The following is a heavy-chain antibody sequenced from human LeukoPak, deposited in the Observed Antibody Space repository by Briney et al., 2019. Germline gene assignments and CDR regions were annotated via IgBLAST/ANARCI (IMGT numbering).Heavy chain of an antibody. V-gene: IGHV4-61*01. D-gene: IGHD2-15*01. CDR2: IYYSGST. CDR1: GGSISSGSYY. J-gene: IGHJ5*02. CDR3: AREALLPCEGYCSGGSSRRVNWFDP. Sequence: PSETLSLTCTVSGGSISSGSYYWSWIRQPPGKGLEWIGYIYYSGSTNYNPSLKSRVTISVDTSKNQFSLKLSSVTAADTAVYYCAREALLPCEGYCSGGSSRRVNWFDPWGQGTLVTVSP.